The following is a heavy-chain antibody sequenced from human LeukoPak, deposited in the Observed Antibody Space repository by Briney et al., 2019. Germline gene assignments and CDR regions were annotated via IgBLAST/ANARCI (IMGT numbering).Heavy chain of an antibody. Sequence: GRSLRLSCAASGFTFSSYGMHWVRQAPGKGLEWVAVISYDGSNKYYADSVKGRFTISRDNSKNTLYLQMNSLRAEDTAVYYCAKSPLWFGGLPFDYWGQGTLVTVSS. CDR2: ISYDGSNK. D-gene: IGHD3-10*01. V-gene: IGHV3-30*18. J-gene: IGHJ4*02. CDR1: GFTFSSYG. CDR3: AKSPLWFGGLPFDY.